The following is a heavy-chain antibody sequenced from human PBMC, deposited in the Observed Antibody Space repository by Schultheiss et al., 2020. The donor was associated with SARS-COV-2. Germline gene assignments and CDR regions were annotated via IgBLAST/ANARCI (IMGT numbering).Heavy chain of an antibody. J-gene: IGHJ3*02. D-gene: IGHD6-19*01. CDR3: AKDIWAAGYSSGWVTFDI. CDR2: ISSSSSYI. V-gene: IGHV3-21*01. CDR1: GFTFSSYS. Sequence: GGSLRLSCAASGFTFSSYSMNWVRQAPGKGLEWVSSISSSSSYIYYADSVKGRFTISRDNAKNSLYLQMNSLRAEDTAVYYCAKDIWAAGYSSGWVTFDIWGQGTMVTVSS.